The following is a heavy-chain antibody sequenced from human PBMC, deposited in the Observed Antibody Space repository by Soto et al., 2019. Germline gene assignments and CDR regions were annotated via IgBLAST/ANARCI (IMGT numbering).Heavy chain of an antibody. D-gene: IGHD6-25*01. J-gene: IGHJ4*02. CDR1: GGSVTRSDYY. CDR2: VSFSGST. CDR3: AGRAGGAVEDL. V-gene: IGHV4-39*02. Sequence: QLLLQESGPRLVKPSETLSLICSVSGGSVTRSDYYWGWIRQPPGKGLEWVASVSFSGSTYSNPSVRMRVTLSMGRSKTHDSRQLSSVTAADTTLYVCAGRAGGAVEDLWGPGTLVPLSS.